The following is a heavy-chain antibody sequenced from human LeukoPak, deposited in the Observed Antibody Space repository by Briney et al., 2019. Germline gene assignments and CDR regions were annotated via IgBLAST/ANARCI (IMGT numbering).Heavy chain of an antibody. CDR2: ISGSGVTT. CDR1: GFTFSSYA. D-gene: IGHD5-12*01. V-gene: IGHV3-23*01. J-gene: IGHJ4*02. Sequence: PGGSLRLSCAASGFTFSSYAMSWVRQAPGKGLEWVSAISGSGVTTYYADSVKGRFTISRDNSKNTLYLQMNSLRAEDTAVYYCAKMGGPWLRNLTPGGWGQGTLVTVSS. CDR3: AKMGGPWLRNLTPGG.